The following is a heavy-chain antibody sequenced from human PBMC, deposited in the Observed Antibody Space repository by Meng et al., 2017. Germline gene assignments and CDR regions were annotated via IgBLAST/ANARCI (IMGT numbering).Heavy chain of an antibody. CDR1: GLRFTDAW. D-gene: IGHD6-13*01. Sequence: VQLGGSGGGLVKPGGPLGLSCVASGLRFTDAWMSWVRQAPGKGLEWVGRIKRNRDGGTIDYAARVKGRFTISRDESKNTLYLQMDSLITEDTAVYFCATGAAAADHWGQGTLVTVSS. J-gene: IGHJ4*02. CDR2: IKRNRDGGTI. CDR3: ATGAAAADH. V-gene: IGHV3-15*01.